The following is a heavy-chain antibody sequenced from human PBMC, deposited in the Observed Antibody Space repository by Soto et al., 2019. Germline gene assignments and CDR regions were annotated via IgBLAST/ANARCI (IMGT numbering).Heavy chain of an antibody. CDR3: ARDMSYGAGGITGY. V-gene: IGHV3-53*02. J-gene: IGHJ4*02. CDR2: IYSDGST. CDR1: GFTVSSNY. D-gene: IGHD3-10*01. Sequence: EVQLVETGGGLIQPGGSLRLSCAASGFTVSSNYMSWVRQAPGKGLEWVSVIYSDGSTYYADSVKGRFTISRDITKNTMSLQMNNLRAEDTDEYYCARDMSYGAGGITGYWGQGTLVTVSS.